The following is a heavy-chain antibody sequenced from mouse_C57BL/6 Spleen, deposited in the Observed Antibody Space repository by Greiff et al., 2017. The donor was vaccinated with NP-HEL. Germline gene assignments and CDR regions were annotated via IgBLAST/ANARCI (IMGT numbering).Heavy chain of an antibody. CDR1: GYAFSSSW. CDR2: IYPGDGDT. CDR3: ARWYDYDGDAMDY. D-gene: IGHD2-4*01. Sequence: QVQLQQSGPELVKPGASVKISCKASGYAFSSSWMNWVKQRPGKGLEWIGRIYPGDGDTNYNGKFKGKATLTADKSSSTAYMQLSSLTSEDSAVYFCARWYDYDGDAMDYWGQGTSVTVSS. J-gene: IGHJ4*01. V-gene: IGHV1-82*01.